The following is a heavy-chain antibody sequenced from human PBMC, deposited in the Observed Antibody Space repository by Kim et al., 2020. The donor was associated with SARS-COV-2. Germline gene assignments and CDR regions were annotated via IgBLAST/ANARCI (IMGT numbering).Heavy chain of an antibody. CDR1: GFTLRNYW. CDR3: ASRGSAQVRGVC. J-gene: IGHJ4*02. V-gene: IGHV3-7*03. Sequence: GGSLRLSCVASGFTLRNYWMSWVRQAPGKGLEWVSMIKGDGSDTYYADSVKGRFTISRDNAKNSLYLEMNSLRAEDTAMYYCASRGSAQVRGVCWGKGTLVT. CDR2: IKGDGSDT. D-gene: IGHD3-10*01.